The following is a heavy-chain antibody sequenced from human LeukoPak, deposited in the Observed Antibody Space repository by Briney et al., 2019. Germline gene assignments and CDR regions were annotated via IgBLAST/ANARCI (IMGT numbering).Heavy chain of an antibody. CDR3: ATDLG. Sequence: GGSLRLSCAASGFTFTSYWMHWVRQPPGKGLVWISRVDHAGSGTAYADSVTGRFTISRDNAKNTVYLQMNSLRAEDTAVYYCATDLGWGQGTLVIVSS. CDR1: GFTFTSYW. CDR2: VDHAGSGT. J-gene: IGHJ4*02. V-gene: IGHV3-74*01. D-gene: IGHD4-17*01.